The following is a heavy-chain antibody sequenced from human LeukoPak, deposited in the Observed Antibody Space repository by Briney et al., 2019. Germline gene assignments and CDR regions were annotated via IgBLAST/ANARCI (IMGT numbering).Heavy chain of an antibody. D-gene: IGHD3-10*01. CDR2: INSDGNST. Sequence: GGSLRLSCAASGFTFSNYWIHWVRQAPGKGLVWVSRINSDGNSTSYADSVKGRFTISRDNAKNTLYLQMNSLRAEDTAVYYCAKGSSRRGPFDYWGQGTLVTVSS. J-gene: IGHJ4*02. CDR3: AKGSSRRGPFDY. V-gene: IGHV3-74*01. CDR1: GFTFSNYW.